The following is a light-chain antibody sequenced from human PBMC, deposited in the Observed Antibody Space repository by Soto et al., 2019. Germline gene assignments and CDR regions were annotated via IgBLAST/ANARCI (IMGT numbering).Light chain of an antibody. V-gene: IGKV1-27*01. CDR2: AAS. J-gene: IGKJ1*01. Sequence: DIQMTQSPSSLSASVGDRVTITCRASRVIGIYLAWYQQKPGKVPELLIYAASTLQSGVPPRFSGSGSGTDFTLTSSSLQPEDVATYYCQKYNSALGTFGQGTKVEIK. CDR3: QKYNSALGT. CDR1: RVIGIY.